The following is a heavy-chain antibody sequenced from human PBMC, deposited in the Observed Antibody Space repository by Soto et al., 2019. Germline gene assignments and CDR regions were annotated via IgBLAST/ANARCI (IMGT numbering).Heavy chain of an antibody. CDR2: TYYRSKWYN. Sequence: SQTLSLTCAISGDSVSSNSAAWNWIRQSPSRGLEWLGRTYYRSKWYNDYAVSVKSRITINPDTSKNQFSLQLNSVTPEDTAVYYCASGSAAAGTGSYFYGMDVWGQGTTVTVSS. J-gene: IGHJ6*02. D-gene: IGHD6-13*01. V-gene: IGHV6-1*01. CDR3: ASGSAAAGTGSYFYGMDV. CDR1: GDSVSSNSAA.